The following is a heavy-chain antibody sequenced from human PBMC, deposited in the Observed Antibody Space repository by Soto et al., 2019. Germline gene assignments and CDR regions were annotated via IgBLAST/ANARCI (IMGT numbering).Heavy chain of an antibody. Sequence: QVQLQESGPGLVKPSQTLSLTCTVSGGSITSGDYYWNWIRQPPGKGLEWLGSISYSGSTYYNPSLKSRVTMSADTSRNQFSLKLSSVTAADTAVYYCAKYYDSSGFFWYFDLWGRGTLVTVSS. V-gene: IGHV4-30-4*01. CDR3: AKYYDSSGFFWYFDL. D-gene: IGHD3-22*01. J-gene: IGHJ2*01. CDR2: ISYSGST. CDR1: GGSITSGDYY.